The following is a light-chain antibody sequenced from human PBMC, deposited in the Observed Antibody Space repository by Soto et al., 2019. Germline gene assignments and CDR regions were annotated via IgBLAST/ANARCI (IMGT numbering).Light chain of an antibody. CDR2: GAS. V-gene: IGKV3-20*01. CDR1: QSVDSNY. CDR3: QQYGGSPPST. Sequence: EIVLTQSPGTLSLSPGERATLSCRASQSVDSNYLAWYQPKPGQVPRLLIYGASNSATGLPDRFSGSGSGTDFTLTISRLGPEDFAVYYCQQYGGSPPSTFGQGTKVEIK. J-gene: IGKJ1*01.